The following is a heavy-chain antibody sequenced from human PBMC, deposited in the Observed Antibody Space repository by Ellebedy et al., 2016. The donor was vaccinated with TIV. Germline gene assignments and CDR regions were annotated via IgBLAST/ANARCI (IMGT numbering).Heavy chain of an antibody. CDR1: GDSISSDYW. J-gene: IGHJ4*02. CDR3: ARVRRLTTLDS. Sequence: SETLSLTXGVSGDSISSDYWWTWVRQPPEKGLEWIGEIYHFGTTNYNPSLKSRVTISVDKSKNQFSLRLTSMTAADTALYYCARVRRLTTLDSWGQGTLVSVS. CDR2: IYHFGTT. D-gene: IGHD1-14*01. V-gene: IGHV4-4*02.